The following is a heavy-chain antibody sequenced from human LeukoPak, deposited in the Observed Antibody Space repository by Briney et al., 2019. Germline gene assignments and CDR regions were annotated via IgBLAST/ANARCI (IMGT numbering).Heavy chain of an antibody. V-gene: IGHV3-21*01. D-gene: IGHD4-11*01. J-gene: IGHJ4*02. CDR3: ARDGSTVTNYYFDY. CDR1: GFTFSNYS. CDR2: ISSSSTYI. Sequence: KSGGSLRLSCAASGFTFSNYSMNWVRQAPGKGLEWVSSISSSSTYIYYADSVKGRFTISRDNAKNSLYLQMNTLRAEDTAVYYCARDGSTVTNYYFDYWGQGTLVTVSS.